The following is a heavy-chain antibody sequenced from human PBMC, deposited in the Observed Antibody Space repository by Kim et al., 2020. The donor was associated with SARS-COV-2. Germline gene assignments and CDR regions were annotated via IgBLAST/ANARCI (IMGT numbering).Heavy chain of an antibody. Sequence: SETLSLTCAVYGGSFSGHYWNWIRQPPGKGLEWIGHVHESGITTYTPSLQSRVAISVDTSKNQVSLKLTSVTAADTAFYYCASGRAGVVPAPILGIGPYYDYFIMDVWGHGTTVTVSS. CDR1: GGSFSGHY. CDR3: ASGRAGVVPAPILGIGPYYDYFIMDV. J-gene: IGHJ6*02. CDR2: VHESGIT. V-gene: IGHV4-34*01. D-gene: IGHD2-2*02.